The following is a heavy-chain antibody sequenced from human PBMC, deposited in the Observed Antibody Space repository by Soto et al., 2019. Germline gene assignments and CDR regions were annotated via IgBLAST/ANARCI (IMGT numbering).Heavy chain of an antibody. CDR2: IFYSGST. Sequence: PSETLSLTCTVSGGPISSSRQYWGWIRQPPGKGLEWIGSIFYSGSTYYNPSLKSRVTMSVDTSKNQFSLNLTSVTAADTATYYCARLIGYCSGGRCDDHWGQGTLVTVSS. J-gene: IGHJ4*02. CDR1: GGPISSSRQY. D-gene: IGHD2-15*01. V-gene: IGHV4-39*01. CDR3: ARLIGYCSGGRCDDH.